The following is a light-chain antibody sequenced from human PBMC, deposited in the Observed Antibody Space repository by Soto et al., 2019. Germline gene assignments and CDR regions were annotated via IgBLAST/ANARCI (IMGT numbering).Light chain of an antibody. V-gene: IGLV2-14*01. CDR2: DVS. CDR3: SSYPSSSTYV. J-gene: IGLJ1*01. CDR1: SSDVGGYNY. Sequence: QSALTQPASVSGSPGQSITISCTGTSSDVGGYNYVSWYQQYPGKVPKLMIYDVSYRPSGVSNRFSGSKSGNTASLTISGLQAEDEADYYCSSYPSSSTYVFGTGTKVTVL.